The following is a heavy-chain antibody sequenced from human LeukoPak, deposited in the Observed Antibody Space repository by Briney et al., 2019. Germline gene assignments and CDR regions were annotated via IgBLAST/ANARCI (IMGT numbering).Heavy chain of an antibody. Sequence: ASVKVSCKTAGYTFTSHGISWVRQAPGQGLEWMGWISAYSGDTKYAQKFQGRVTMTTETSTSTAYMELRRLMFDDTAVYYCARGKQYAFDNWGQGTLVTVSS. CDR2: ISAYSGDT. CDR1: GYTFTSHG. J-gene: IGHJ4*02. V-gene: IGHV1-18*01. CDR3: ARGKQYAFDN.